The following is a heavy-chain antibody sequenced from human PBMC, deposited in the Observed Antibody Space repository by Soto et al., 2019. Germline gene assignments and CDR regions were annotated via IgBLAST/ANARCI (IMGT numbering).Heavy chain of an antibody. J-gene: IGHJ4*02. CDR3: ARVDIAVVPSTTFDY. CDR2: IKYSGHT. D-gene: IGHD2-2*01. V-gene: IGHV4-39*01. CDR1: GGSISSISYY. Sequence: QLQLQESGPGLVKPSETLSLTCTVSGGSISSISYYWGWIRQPPGKGLEWIGSIKYSGHTFYNPSLTSRVTMSGDTSKYQFSLRLSSVTAAETAVYYCARVDIAVVPSTTFDYWGQGTLVTVSS.